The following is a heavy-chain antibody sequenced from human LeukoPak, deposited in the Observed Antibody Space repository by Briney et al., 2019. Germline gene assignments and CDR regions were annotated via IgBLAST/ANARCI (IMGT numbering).Heavy chain of an antibody. V-gene: IGHV4-39*07. CDR3: ARDPLAAAGTVDY. CDR2: IYYSGST. J-gene: IGHJ4*02. D-gene: IGHD6-13*01. Sequence: HPSETLSLTCTVSGGSISSSSYYWGWIRQPPGKGLEWIGSIYYSGSTYYNPSLKSQVTISVDTSKNQFSLKLSSVTAADTAVYYCARDPLAAAGTVDYWGQGTLVTVSS. CDR1: GGSISSSSYY.